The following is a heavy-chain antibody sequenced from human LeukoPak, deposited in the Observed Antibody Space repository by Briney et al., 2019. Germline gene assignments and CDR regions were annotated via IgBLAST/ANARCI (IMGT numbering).Heavy chain of an antibody. CDR3: VKEASRDYFDY. CDR1: GFTFSSSA. CDR2: ISGSGSNT. V-gene: IGHV3-23*01. D-gene: IGHD2-2*01. Sequence: GGSLRLSCAASGFTFSSSAMSWVRQAPGKGLEWVSAISGSGSNTYYADSVKGRLTISRDNSKNTLYLQMSSPRAEDTAIYYCVKEASRDYFDYWGQGTLVTVSS. J-gene: IGHJ4*02.